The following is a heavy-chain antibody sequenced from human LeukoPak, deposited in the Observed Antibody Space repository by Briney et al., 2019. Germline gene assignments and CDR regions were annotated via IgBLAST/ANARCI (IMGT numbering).Heavy chain of an antibody. CDR2: IYYSGST. D-gene: IGHD7-27*01. J-gene: IGHJ3*02. CDR1: GGSISSYY. V-gene: IGHV4-59*01. CDR3: ARGKLGMEAFDI. Sequence: PSETLSLTCTVSGGSISSYYWSWIRQPPGKGLEWIGYIYYSGSTNYNPSLKSRVTISVDTSKKQFSLKLSAVTAADTAVYYCARGKLGMEAFDIWGQGTMVTVSS.